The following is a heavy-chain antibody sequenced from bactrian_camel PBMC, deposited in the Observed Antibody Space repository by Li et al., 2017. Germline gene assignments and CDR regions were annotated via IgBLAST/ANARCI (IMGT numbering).Heavy chain of an antibody. V-gene: IGHV3S26*01. D-gene: IGHD3*01. Sequence: VQLVESGGGSVQAGGSLRLSCAASGSTDSDYCMGWIRRFPAKDREGVAASDRVGMTSYADSVKGRFTISKDNAKNTLYLQMNGLKPEDTATYYCAAPRPFSWVQCGSWDGYFGIWGQGTQVTVS. CDR2: SDRVGMT. J-gene: IGHJ6*01. CDR3: AAPRPFSWVQCGSWDGYFGI. CDR1: GSTDSDYC.